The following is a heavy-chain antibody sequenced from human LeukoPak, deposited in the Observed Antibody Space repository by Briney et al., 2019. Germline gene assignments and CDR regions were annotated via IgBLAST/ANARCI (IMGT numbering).Heavy chain of an antibody. D-gene: IGHD3-22*01. CDR3: ARKRYYYDSSGYYDFDY. V-gene: IGHV1-18*01. J-gene: IGHJ4*02. Sequence: GASVKVSCKASGYTFTSYGITWVRQAPGQGLEWMGWISAYNGNTNYAQKLQGRVTMTTDTSTSTAYMELRSLRSDDTAVYYCARKRYYYDSSGYYDFDYWGQGTLVTVSS. CDR2: ISAYNGNT. CDR1: GYTFTSYG.